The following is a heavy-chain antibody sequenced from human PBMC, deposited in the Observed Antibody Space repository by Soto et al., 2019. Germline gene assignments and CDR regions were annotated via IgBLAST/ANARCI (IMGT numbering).Heavy chain of an antibody. D-gene: IGHD6-6*01. CDR2: IDPSDSYT. Sequence: PGESLKISCKGSGYSFTSYWISWVRQMPGKGLEWMGRIDPSDSYTNYSPSFQGHVTISADKSISTAYLQWSSLKASDTAMYYCAREGKLEYSSSSSGYYYYYYGMDVWGQGTTVTVSS. CDR3: AREGKLEYSSSSSGYYYYYYGMDV. J-gene: IGHJ6*02. V-gene: IGHV5-10-1*01. CDR1: GYSFTSYW.